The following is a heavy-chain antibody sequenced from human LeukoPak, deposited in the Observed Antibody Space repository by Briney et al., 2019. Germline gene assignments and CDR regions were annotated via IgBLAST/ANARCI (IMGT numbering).Heavy chain of an antibody. D-gene: IGHD2-2*02. V-gene: IGHV4-38-2*01. CDR3: ARHHIVVVPAAIYARREDWFDP. CDR2: IYHSGST. Sequence: PSETLSLTCAVSGYSISSGYYWGWIRRPPGKGLEWIGSIYHSGSTYYNPSLKSRVTISVDTSKNQFSLKLSSVTAADTAVYYCARHHIVVVPAAIYARREDWFDPWGQGTLVTVSS. CDR1: GYSISSGYY. J-gene: IGHJ5*02.